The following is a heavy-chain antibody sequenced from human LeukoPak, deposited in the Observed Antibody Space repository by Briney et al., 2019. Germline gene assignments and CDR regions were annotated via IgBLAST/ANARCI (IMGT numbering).Heavy chain of an antibody. V-gene: IGHV3-11*04. CDR2: ISSSGTAI. CDR3: ARDGITVVRGVTAFDF. CDR1: GFTFSDYY. J-gene: IGHJ4*02. D-gene: IGHD3-10*01. Sequence: GGSLRLSCAASGFTFSDYYMSWIRQAPGKGLQWVSYISSSGTAIYYADSVKGRFTISRDNAKNSLYLQMNSLRAEDTAVYHCARDGITVVRGVTAFDFWGQGSLVTVAS.